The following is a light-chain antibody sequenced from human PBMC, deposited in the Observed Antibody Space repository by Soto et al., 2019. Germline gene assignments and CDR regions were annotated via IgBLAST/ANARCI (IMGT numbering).Light chain of an antibody. V-gene: IGLV2-23*02. Sequence: QSALTQPASVSGSPGQSITISCTGTSSDVGSYNLVSWYQQHPGKAPKLMIYEVSKLPSGVSNRFSGSKSGNTASLSISGLQAEDEADYYCCSYAGSSYYVFGTGTKLTVL. CDR2: EVS. CDR1: SSDVGSYNL. J-gene: IGLJ1*01. CDR3: CSYAGSSYYV.